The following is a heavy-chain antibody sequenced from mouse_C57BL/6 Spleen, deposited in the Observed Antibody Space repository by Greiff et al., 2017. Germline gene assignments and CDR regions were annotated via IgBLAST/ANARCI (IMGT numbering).Heavy chain of an antibody. J-gene: IGHJ3*01. Sequence: QVQLKQSGAELVRPGASVTLSCKASGYTFTDYEMHWVKQTPVHGLEWIGAIDPETGGTAYNQKFKGKAILTADKSSSTAYMERRSLTSEDSAVYYCTRGYYDYSAWFAYWGQGTLVTVSA. D-gene: IGHD2-4*01. V-gene: IGHV1-15*01. CDR2: IDPETGGT. CDR1: GYTFTDYE. CDR3: TRGYYDYSAWFAY.